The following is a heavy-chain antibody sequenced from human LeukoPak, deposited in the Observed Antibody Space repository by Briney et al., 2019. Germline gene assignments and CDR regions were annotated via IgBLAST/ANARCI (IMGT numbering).Heavy chain of an antibody. J-gene: IGHJ3*01. D-gene: IGHD5-24*01. Sequence: GGSLRLSCAVSGFTFRDAAMTWVRQAPGKGLEWVSLISSSGNNAHYADSVKGRFTISRDNSKNTLSPQMNSLRVEDTAIYYCAKDIQLSTWGLGTMVTVSS. CDR1: GFTFRDAA. CDR2: ISSSGNNA. CDR3: AKDIQLST. V-gene: IGHV3-23*01.